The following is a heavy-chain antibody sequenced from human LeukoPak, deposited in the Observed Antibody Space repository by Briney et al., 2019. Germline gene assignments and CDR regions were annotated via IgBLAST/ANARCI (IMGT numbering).Heavy chain of an antibody. Sequence: PSETLSLTCAVSGYSISSGYYWSWIRQPPGKGLEWIGSIYHTGTTYYNPSLKSRVTLSVDTSKNQFSLRLSSVTAADTAVYYCARDAKSYYDSSGYSEFDYWGQGTLVTVSS. V-gene: IGHV4-38-2*02. J-gene: IGHJ4*02. CDR2: IYHTGTT. CDR3: ARDAKSYYDSSGYSEFDY. CDR1: GYSISSGYY. D-gene: IGHD3-22*01.